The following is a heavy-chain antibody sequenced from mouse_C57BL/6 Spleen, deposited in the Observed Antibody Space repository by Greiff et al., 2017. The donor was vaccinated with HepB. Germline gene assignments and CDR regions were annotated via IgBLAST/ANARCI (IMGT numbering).Heavy chain of an antibody. CDR1: GYTFTDYN. J-gene: IGHJ2*01. D-gene: IGHD1-1*01. V-gene: IGHV1-22*01. CDR2: INPNNGGT. Sequence: EVQLQQSGPELVKPGASVKMSCKASGYTFTDYNMHWVKQSHGKSLEWIGYINPNNGGTSYNQKFKGKATLTVNKSSSTAYMELRSLTSEDSAVYYCARWGITTVVATGADYWGQGTTLTVSS. CDR3: ARWGITTVVATGADY.